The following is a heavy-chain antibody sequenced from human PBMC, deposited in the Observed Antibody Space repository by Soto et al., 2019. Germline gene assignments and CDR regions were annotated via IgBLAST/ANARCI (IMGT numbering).Heavy chain of an antibody. V-gene: IGHV3-23*01. Sequence: EVQLLDSGGGLVQPGGSLRLSCAASGFTFSSSAMSWVRQAPGKGLEWVSAVSGSGGTTYYADSVRGRFTISRDNSKNTLYLQMNSLRAEDTAIYFCARCTVDRMVTGGWCHYLDTWGQGTRVTGSS. J-gene: IGHJ5*02. D-gene: IGHD6-19*01. CDR3: ARCTVDRMVTGGWCHYLDT. CDR2: VSGSGGTT. CDR1: GFTFSSSA.